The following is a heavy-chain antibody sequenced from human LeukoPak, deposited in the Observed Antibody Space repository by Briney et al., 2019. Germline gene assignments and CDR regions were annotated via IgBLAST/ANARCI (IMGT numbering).Heavy chain of an antibody. CDR3: AKDFGRYCSGGSYFPPDAFDI. CDR2: ISGSGGST. J-gene: IGHJ3*02. D-gene: IGHD2-15*01. V-gene: IGHV3-23*01. Sequence: GGSLRLSCAASGFTFSSYAMSWVRQAPGKGLEWVSAISGSGGSTYYADSVKGRFTISRDNSKNTLYLQMNSLRAEDTAVYYCAKDFGRYCSGGSYFPPDAFDIWGQGTMVTVSS. CDR1: GFTFSSYA.